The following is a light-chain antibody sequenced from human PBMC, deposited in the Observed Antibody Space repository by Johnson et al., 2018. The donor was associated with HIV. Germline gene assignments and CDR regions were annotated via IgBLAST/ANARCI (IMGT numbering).Light chain of an antibody. CDR1: SSNIGNNY. V-gene: IGLV1-51*01. J-gene: IGLJ1*01. CDR3: GTWDSSLSGFYG. Sequence: QFVLTKPPSVSAAPGQKVTISCSGSSSNIGNNYVSWYQQLPGTAPKLLIYDNNKRPSGIPDRFSGSKSGTSATLGITGLQTGDEADYYCGTWDSSLSGFYGFGTGTKVAVL. CDR2: DNN.